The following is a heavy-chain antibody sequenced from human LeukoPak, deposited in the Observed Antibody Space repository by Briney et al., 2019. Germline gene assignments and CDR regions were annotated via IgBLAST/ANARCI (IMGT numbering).Heavy chain of an antibody. J-gene: IGHJ6*04. CDR2: ISSSSSTI. Sequence: GGSLRLSCAASGFTFSSYSMNWVRQAPGKGLEWVSYISSSSSTIYYADSVKGRFTISRDNSKNTLYLQMNSLRAEDTAVYYCAKDLLRRDVWGKGTTVTVSS. CDR1: GFTFSSYS. CDR3: AKDLLRRDV. V-gene: IGHV3-48*01.